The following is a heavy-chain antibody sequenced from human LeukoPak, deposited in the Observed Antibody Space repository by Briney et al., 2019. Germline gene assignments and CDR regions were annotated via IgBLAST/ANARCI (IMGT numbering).Heavy chain of an antibody. CDR2: ISAYNGNT. D-gene: IGHD3-3*01. J-gene: IGHJ6*02. CDR1: GYTFTSYG. Sequence: ASVKVPCKASGYTFTSYGISWVRQAPGQGLEWMGWISAYNGNTNYAQKLQGRVTMTTDTSTSTAYMELRSLRSDDTAVYYCARRYYDFWSGYLYPRYYYYGMDVWGQGTTVTVSS. CDR3: ARRYYDFWSGYLYPRYYYYGMDV. V-gene: IGHV1-18*01.